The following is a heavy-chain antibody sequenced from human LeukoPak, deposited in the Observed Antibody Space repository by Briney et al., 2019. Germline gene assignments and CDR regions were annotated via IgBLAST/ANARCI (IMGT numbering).Heavy chain of an antibody. CDR3: AREYSGSYSLDY. CDR1: GYTFTGYY. D-gene: IGHD1-26*01. J-gene: IGHJ4*02. Sequence: ASVKVSCKASGYTFTGYYMHWVRQAPGQGLEWMGWINPNSGGTNYAQKFQGRVTMTRDTSISTAYMELSRLRSGDTAVYYCAREYSGSYSLDYWGQGTLVTVSS. V-gene: IGHV1-2*02. CDR2: INPNSGGT.